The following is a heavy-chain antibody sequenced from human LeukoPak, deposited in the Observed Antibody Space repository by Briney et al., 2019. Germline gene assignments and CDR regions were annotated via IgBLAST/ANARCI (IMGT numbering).Heavy chain of an antibody. J-gene: IGHJ5*02. D-gene: IGHD5-12*01. Sequence: PSETLSLTCTVSGASVSSYYWSRIRQPAAKGLEWIGHIYTSGSTNYNPSLKSRVTMSVDTSKNQFSLKLTSVTAADTAVYYCARVGLRQTAWFDPWGQGTLVTVSS. CDR2: IYTSGST. V-gene: IGHV4-4*07. CDR3: ARVGLRQTAWFDP. CDR1: GASVSSYY.